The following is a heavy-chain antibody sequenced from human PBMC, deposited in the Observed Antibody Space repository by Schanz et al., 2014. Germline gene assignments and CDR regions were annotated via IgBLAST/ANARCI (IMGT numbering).Heavy chain of an antibody. Sequence: QVQLVQSGAEVKKPGASVKVSCKASGYTFSSYGITWVRQAPGQGLEWMGWMNPDSGNTGYAQKFQGRVTMTRNTSISTAYMELRSLRSDDTAVYYCARDRRRYCSTASCLHDNWFDPWGQGTLVIVSS. CDR1: GYTFSSYG. J-gene: IGHJ5*02. CDR3: ARDRRRYCSTASCLHDNWFDP. CDR2: MNPDSGNT. V-gene: IGHV1-8*02. D-gene: IGHD2-2*01.